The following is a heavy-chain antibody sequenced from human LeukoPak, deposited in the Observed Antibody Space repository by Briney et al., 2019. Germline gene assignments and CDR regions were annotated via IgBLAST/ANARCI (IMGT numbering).Heavy chain of an antibody. CDR2: IYYSGST. J-gene: IGHJ6*02. CDR3: AREPQDYSNYGYYYYGMDV. CDR1: GGSISSGGYY. Sequence: SETLSLTCTVSGGSISSGGYYWSWIRQHPGKGLEWIGYIYYSGSTYYNPSLKSRVTISVDTSKNQFSLKLSSVTAADAAVYYCAREPQDYSNYGYYYYGMDVWGQGTTVTVSS. D-gene: IGHD4-11*01. V-gene: IGHV4-31*03.